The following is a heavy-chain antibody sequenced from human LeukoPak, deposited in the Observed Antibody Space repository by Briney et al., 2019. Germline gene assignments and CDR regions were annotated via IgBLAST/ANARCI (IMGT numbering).Heavy chain of an antibody. CDR3: ARARYGSGSYYNDGAFDY. CDR1: GFTFSSYW. V-gene: IGHV3-74*01. Sequence: GGSLRLSCAASGFTFSSYWMHWVRQAPGKGLAWVARIKRDGSVISYADSVKGRFTISRDNAKNSLYLQMNSLRAEDTAVYYCARARYGSGSYYNDGAFDYWGQGTLVTVSS. J-gene: IGHJ4*02. D-gene: IGHD3-10*01. CDR2: IKRDGSVI.